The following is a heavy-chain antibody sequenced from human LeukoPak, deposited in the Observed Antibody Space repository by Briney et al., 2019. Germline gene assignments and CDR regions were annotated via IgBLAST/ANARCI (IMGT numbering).Heavy chain of an antibody. V-gene: IGHV3-53*01. D-gene: IGHD3-22*01. J-gene: IGHJ4*02. CDR1: GFTVSTNY. CDR3: ARIDSSSMHNIDY. Sequence: GGSLRLSCAASGFTVSTNYMTWVRQAPGKGLEWVSVIYSGGDTYYADSVKGRFTISRESSKNTLFLQMNSLRAEDTAVYYCARIDSSSMHNIDYWGQGTLVTVSS. CDR2: IYSGGDT.